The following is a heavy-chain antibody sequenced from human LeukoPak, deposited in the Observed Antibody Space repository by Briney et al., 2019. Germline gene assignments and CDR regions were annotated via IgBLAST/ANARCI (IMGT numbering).Heavy chain of an antibody. CDR1: GFTFSDHY. J-gene: IGHJ4*02. V-gene: IGHV3-72*01. CDR2: TRNKANSYTT. D-gene: IGHD3-10*01. Sequence: GGSLRLSCAASGFTFSDHYMDWVRQAPGKGLEWVGRTRNKANSYTTEYAASVKGRFTISRDDSKNSLYLQMNSLKTEDTAVYYCARDQEGWFGEFYFDYWGQGTLVTVSS. CDR3: ARDQEGWFGEFYFDY.